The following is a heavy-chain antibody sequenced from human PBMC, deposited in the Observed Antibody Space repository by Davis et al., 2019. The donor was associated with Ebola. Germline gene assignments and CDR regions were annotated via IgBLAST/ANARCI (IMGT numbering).Heavy chain of an antibody. J-gene: IGHJ4*02. Sequence: SVKVSCKASGGTFSSYAISWVRQAPGQGLEWMGIINPSGGSTSYAQKFQGRVTITADESTSTAHMELSSLRSEDTAVYYCARAFTVIYDGGVFDYWGQGTLVTVSS. CDR2: INPSGGST. CDR1: GGTFSSYA. V-gene: IGHV1-69*11. D-gene: IGHD4-17*01. CDR3: ARAFTVIYDGGVFDY.